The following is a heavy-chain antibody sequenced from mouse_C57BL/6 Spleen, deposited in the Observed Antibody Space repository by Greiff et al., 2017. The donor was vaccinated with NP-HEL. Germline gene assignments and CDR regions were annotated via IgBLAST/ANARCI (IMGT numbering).Heavy chain of an antibody. Sequence: VQLQQPGAELVRPGSSVKLSCKASGYTFTSYWMDWVKQRPGQGLEWIGNIYPSDSETHYNQKFKDKATLTVDKSSSTAYMQLSSLTSEDSAVYYCARRHYYGSSPGFAYWGQGTLVTVSA. CDR3: ARRHYYGSSPGFAY. D-gene: IGHD1-1*01. CDR2: IYPSDSET. J-gene: IGHJ3*01. V-gene: IGHV1-61*01. CDR1: GYTFTSYW.